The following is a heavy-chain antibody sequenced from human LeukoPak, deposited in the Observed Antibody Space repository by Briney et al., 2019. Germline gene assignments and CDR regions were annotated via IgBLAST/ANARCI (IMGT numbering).Heavy chain of an antibody. CDR2: ITSSSSYI. Sequence: PGESLRLSCAASGFTFNTYDMNWVRQAPGKGLEWVSSITSSSSYIYYADSVKGRFTISRDNAKSSLYLQMNSLRDEDTAVYYCARDPYSGNYGDYYYYYMDVWGKGTTVTISS. D-gene: IGHD1-26*01. CDR1: GFTFNTYD. V-gene: IGHV3-21*01. CDR3: ARDPYSGNYGDYYYYYMDV. J-gene: IGHJ6*03.